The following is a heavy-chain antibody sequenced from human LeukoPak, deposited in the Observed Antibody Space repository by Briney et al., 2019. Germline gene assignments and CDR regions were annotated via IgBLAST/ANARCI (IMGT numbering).Heavy chain of an antibody. CDR2: ISAYNGNT. V-gene: IGHV1-18*01. CDR3: ARGGSSPPEIDELGDAFDI. J-gene: IGHJ3*02. D-gene: IGHD2-2*01. Sequence: ASVKVSCKASGYTFTSYGISWVRQAPEQGLEWMGWISAYNGNTNYAQKLQGRVTMTTDTSTSTAYMELRSLRSDDTAVYYCARGGSSPPEIDELGDAFDIWGQGTMVTVSS. CDR1: GYTFTSYG.